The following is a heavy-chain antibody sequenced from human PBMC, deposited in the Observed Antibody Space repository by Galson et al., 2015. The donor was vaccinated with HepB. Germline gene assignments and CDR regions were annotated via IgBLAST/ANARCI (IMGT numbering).Heavy chain of an antibody. D-gene: IGHD3-3*01. CDR1: GDPLIKLS. Sequence: SVKVSCKVSGDPLIKLSIYWARQAPGKGLQWMARFDPEDGEIYAQKFQGRVTMTEDTPTDTAYMELSSLRSEDTPVYYCATVAHSTIFGVVIDPVPSPDYGMDVWGQGTTVTVS. V-gene: IGHV1-24*01. J-gene: IGHJ6*02. CDR3: ATVAHSTIFGVVIDPVPSPDYGMDV. CDR2: FDPEDGEI.